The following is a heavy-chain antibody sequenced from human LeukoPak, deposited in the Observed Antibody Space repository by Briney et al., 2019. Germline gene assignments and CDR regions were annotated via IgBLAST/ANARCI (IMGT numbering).Heavy chain of an antibody. Sequence: SETLSLTCTVSGGSISSSSYYWGWIRQPPGKGLEWIGSIYYSGSTYYNPSLKSRVTISVDTSKNQFSLKLSSVTAADTAVYYCARHDYGYYDFRSGGPDAFDIWGQGTMVTVSS. CDR3: ARHDYGYYDFRSGGPDAFDI. V-gene: IGHV4-39*01. CDR1: GGSISSSSYY. J-gene: IGHJ3*02. CDR2: IYYSGST. D-gene: IGHD3-3*01.